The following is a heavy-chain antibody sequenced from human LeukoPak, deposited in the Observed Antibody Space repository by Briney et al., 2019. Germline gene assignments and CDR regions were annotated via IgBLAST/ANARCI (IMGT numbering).Heavy chain of an antibody. V-gene: IGHV4-61*02. D-gene: IGHD2-2*01. Sequence: PSETLTLTCTVSGGSISSGSYYWTWIRQPAGKGLEWIGRIYTSGSTTYNPSLKSRVTISIDTLNNQFSLRLSSVTAADTAVYYCARDKHTSTWTVFANSGQATLLTVSS. CDR2: IYTSGST. CDR3: ARDKHTSTWTVFAN. CDR1: GGSISSGSYY. J-gene: IGHJ4*02.